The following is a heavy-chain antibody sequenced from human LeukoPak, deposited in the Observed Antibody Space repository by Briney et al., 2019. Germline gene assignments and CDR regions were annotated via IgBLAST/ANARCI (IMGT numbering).Heavy chain of an antibody. CDR1: GFTFSSYT. CDR2: ISSSGSYI. V-gene: IGHV3-21*06. J-gene: IGHJ4*02. CDR3: ARDYEFWSGFASY. Sequence: GGSLRLSCAASGFTFSSYTMNWVRQTPGKGLEWVSSISSSGSYITYAHSVSGRFTISRDNAKASLYLQMDSLGADDTAVYYCARDYEFWSGFASYWGQGTLVTVSS. D-gene: IGHD3-3*01.